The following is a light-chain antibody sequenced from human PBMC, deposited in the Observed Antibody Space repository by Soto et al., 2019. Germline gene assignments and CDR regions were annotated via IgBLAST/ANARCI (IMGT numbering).Light chain of an antibody. CDR2: GAS. CDR3: QQYNNWPA. V-gene: IGKV3-15*01. Sequence: EIVKNQAAATLSMNPGERATLLCWASQGVSRQLVGFQQKPGQAPGLVLYGASNRPTGIPARFSGSGSGTEFTLTFSSLQSEDSAVYCCQQYNNWPAFVQGTKV. CDR1: QGVSRQ. J-gene: IGKJ1*01.